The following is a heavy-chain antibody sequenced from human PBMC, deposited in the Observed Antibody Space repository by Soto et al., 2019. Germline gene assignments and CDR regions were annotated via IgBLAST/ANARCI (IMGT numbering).Heavy chain of an antibody. Sequence: GASVKVSCKASGYTFTSYGISWVRQAPGQGLEWMGWISAYNGNTNYAQKLQGRVTMTTDTSTSTAYMELRSLRSDDTAVYYCARKMKGIYHYYYYYGMDVWGQGTTVTVSS. CDR3: ARKMKGIYHYYYYYGMDV. CDR2: ISAYNGNT. V-gene: IGHV1-18*01. J-gene: IGHJ6*02. CDR1: GYTFTSYG.